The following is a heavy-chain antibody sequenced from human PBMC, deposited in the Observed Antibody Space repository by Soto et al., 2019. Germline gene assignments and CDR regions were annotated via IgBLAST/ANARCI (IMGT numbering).Heavy chain of an antibody. J-gene: IGHJ4*02. Sequence: GGSLRLSCAASGFTFSSYGMHWVRQAPGKGLEWVAVIWYDGSNKYYADSVKGRFTISRDNSKNTLYLQMNSLRAEDTAVYYCARERAPMVRGVIDYWGQGTLVTVSS. D-gene: IGHD3-10*01. CDR1: GFTFSSYG. CDR2: IWYDGSNK. CDR3: ARERAPMVRGVIDY. V-gene: IGHV3-33*01.